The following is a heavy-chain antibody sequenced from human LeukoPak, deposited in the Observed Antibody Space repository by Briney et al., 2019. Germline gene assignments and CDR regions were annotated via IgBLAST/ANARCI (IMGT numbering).Heavy chain of an antibody. D-gene: IGHD1-26*01. V-gene: IGHV3-30*02. J-gene: IGHJ4*02. Sequence: GGSLRLSRAASGFTFSSYGMHWVRQAPGKGLEWVAFIRYDGSNKYYADSVKGRFTISRDNSKNTLYLQMNSLRAEDTAVYYCAKDRRGSYTFDYWGQGTLVTVSS. CDR3: AKDRRGSYTFDY. CDR2: IRYDGSNK. CDR1: GFTFSSYG.